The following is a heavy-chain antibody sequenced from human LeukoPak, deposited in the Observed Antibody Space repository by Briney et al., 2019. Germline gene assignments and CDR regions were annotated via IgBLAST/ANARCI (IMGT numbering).Heavy chain of an antibody. D-gene: IGHD6-19*01. CDR2: INHSGST. V-gene: IGHV4-34*01. CDR1: GGSFSGYY. CDR3: AGFGFGSGWSPDY. Sequence: PSETLSLTCAVYGGSFSGYYWSWIRQPPGKGLEWIGEINHSGSTNYNPSLKSRVTISVDTSKNQFSLKLSSVTAADTAVYYCAGFGFGSGWSPDYWGQGTLVTVSS. J-gene: IGHJ4*02.